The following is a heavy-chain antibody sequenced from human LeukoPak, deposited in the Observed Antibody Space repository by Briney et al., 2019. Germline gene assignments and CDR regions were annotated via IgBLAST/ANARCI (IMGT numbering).Heavy chain of an antibody. CDR2: IYHSGST. CDR1: GYSISSGYY. Sequence: SETLSLTCAVSGYSISSGYYWGWIRQPPGKGLEWIGSIYHSGSTYYNPSLKSRVTISVDTSKNQFSLKLGSVTAADTAVYYCAGSYDAFDTWGQGTMVTVSS. J-gene: IGHJ3*02. V-gene: IGHV4-38-2*01. D-gene: IGHD2-15*01. CDR3: AGSYDAFDT.